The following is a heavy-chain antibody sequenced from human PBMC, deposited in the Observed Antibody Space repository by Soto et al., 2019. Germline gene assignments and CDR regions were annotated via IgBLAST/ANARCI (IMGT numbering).Heavy chain of an antibody. CDR3: AKAGFHYDSSGYSYYFDY. V-gene: IGHV3-30*18. CDR1: GFTFSSYG. CDR2: ISYDGSNK. J-gene: IGHJ4*02. D-gene: IGHD3-22*01. Sequence: LRLSFAASGFTFSSYGIHWVRQAPCKGLEWVAVISYDGSNKYYADSVKGRFTISRDNSKNTLYLQMNSLRAEDTAVYYCAKAGFHYDSSGYSYYFDYWGQGTLVTVSS.